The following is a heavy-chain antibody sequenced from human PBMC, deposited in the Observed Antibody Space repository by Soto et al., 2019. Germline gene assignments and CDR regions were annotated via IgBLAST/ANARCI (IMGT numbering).Heavy chain of an antibody. CDR1: GFTFSSYA. V-gene: IGHV3-23*01. CDR2: ISGSGAST. Sequence: PGGSLRLSCAASGFTFSSYAMSWVRQAPGKGLEWVSAISGSGASTYYADSVKGRFTISRDNSKNTLYLQMNSLRAEDTAVYYSVFSIFGVINVPFDYWGQGALVTVSS. CDR3: VFSIFGVINVPFDY. J-gene: IGHJ4*02. D-gene: IGHD3-3*01.